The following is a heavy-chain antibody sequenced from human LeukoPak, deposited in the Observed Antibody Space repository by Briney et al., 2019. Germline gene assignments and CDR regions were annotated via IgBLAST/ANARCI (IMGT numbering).Heavy chain of an antibody. J-gene: IGHJ5*02. D-gene: IGHD5-24*01. V-gene: IGHV3-23*01. Sequence: GGSLRLSCAASGFTFSSYGMSWVRQAPGKGLEWVSAISGSGGSTYYADSVKGRFTISRDNSKNTLYLQMNSLRAEDTAVYYCARDLGSQMATISDWFDPWGQGTLVTVSS. CDR2: ISGSGGST. CDR1: GFTFSSYG. CDR3: ARDLGSQMATISDWFDP.